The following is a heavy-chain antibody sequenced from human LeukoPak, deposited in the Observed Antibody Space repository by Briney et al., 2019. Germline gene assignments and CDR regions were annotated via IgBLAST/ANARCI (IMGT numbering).Heavy chain of an antibody. D-gene: IGHD2-2*01. V-gene: IGHV4-59*11. CDR3: ARFNSGCSEASCYVHY. Sequence: SETLSLTCTVSGGSMNNHYWTWIRQPPGKGLELIGHIYSTGTTVYTPSLKSRATMSMDTSKNQFSLNVFSVAAADSAVYYCARFNSGCSEASCYVHYWGQGTLITVSS. CDR1: GGSMNNHY. CDR2: IYSTGTT. J-gene: IGHJ4*02.